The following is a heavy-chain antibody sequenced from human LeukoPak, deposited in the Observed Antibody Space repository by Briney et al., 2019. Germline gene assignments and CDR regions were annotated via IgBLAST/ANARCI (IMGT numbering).Heavy chain of an antibody. CDR2: TISNNNYK. D-gene: IGHD2-2*01. V-gene: IGHV3-21*01. J-gene: IGHJ4*02. Sequence: GGSLRLSCAASGFTFSNYNMNWVRQAPGKGLEWVSSTISNNNYKYYADSVKGRFTISRDNAKNSLYLQMNSLRAEDTAVYYCARALGYCSSASCYYFDNWGQGTLVTVSS. CDR3: ARALGYCSSASCYYFDN. CDR1: GFTFSNYN.